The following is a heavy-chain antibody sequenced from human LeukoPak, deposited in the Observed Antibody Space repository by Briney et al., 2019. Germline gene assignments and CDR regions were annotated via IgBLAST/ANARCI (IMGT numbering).Heavy chain of an antibody. CDR2: IYYSGST. D-gene: IGHD4-17*01. Sequence: PSETLSLTCTVSGVSISSYYWSWIGQPPGKGLEWIGYIYYSGSTNYNPSLKSRVTISVDTSKNQFSLKLSSVTAADTAVYYCARRTTTTVTPSSHFDYWGQGTLVTVSS. J-gene: IGHJ4*02. V-gene: IGHV4-59*12. CDR1: GVSISSYY. CDR3: ARRTTTTVTPSSHFDY.